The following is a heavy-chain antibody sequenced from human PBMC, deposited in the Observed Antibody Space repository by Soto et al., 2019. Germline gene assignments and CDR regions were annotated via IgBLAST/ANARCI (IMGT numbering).Heavy chain of an antibody. CDR1: GDYISSKTYY. V-gene: IGHV4-39*01. D-gene: IGHD2-21*01. CDR3: ARHGELLLSSPFDY. J-gene: IGHJ4*02. Sequence: PSETLSLTCSVSGDYISSKTYYWGWIRQPPGMGLEWMGSIYDSGSTYYNPSLRRRVTMSVDTSRNQFSLKLTPVTAADAAVYYCARHGELLLSSPFDYWGQGTPVTVSS. CDR2: IYDSGST.